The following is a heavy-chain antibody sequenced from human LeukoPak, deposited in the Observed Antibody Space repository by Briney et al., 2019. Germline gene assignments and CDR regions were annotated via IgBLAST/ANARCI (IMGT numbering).Heavy chain of an antibody. CDR2: IYYSGST. V-gene: IGHV4-59*01. CDR3: ARAKSSGWYPGWFDP. CDR1: GFTFSSYW. J-gene: IGHJ5*02. Sequence: GSLRLSCAASGFTFSSYWMSWIRQPPGKGLEWIGYIYYSGSTNYNPSPKSRVTISVDTSKNQFSLKLSSVTAADTAVYYCARAKSSGWYPGWFDPWGQGTLVTVSS. D-gene: IGHD6-19*01.